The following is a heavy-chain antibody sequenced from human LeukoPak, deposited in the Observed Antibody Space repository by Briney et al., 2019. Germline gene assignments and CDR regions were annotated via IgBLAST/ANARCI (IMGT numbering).Heavy chain of an antibody. V-gene: IGHV3-23*01. CDR1: GFTFSSYA. Sequence: GGSLRLSCAASGFTFSSYAMSWVRQAPGKGLEWVSDISTSGGSTYYADSVKGRFTISRDNSKNTLYMQMNSLRAEDSAIYYCAKKGQSGGDLGDYWGQGTLVTVSS. CDR2: ISTSGGST. D-gene: IGHD2-21*02. J-gene: IGHJ4*02. CDR3: AKKGQSGGDLGDY.